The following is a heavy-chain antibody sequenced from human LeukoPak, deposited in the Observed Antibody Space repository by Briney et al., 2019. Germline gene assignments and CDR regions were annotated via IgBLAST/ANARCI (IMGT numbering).Heavy chain of an antibody. Sequence: PSQTLSLTCTVSGGSISSGGYYWSWIRQHPGKGLEWIGYIYYSGSTYYNPSLKSGVTISVDTSKNQFSLKLSSVTAADTAVYYCARASVGATVIDYWGQGTLVTVSS. D-gene: IGHD1-26*01. CDR3: ARASVGATVIDY. CDR1: GGSISSGGYY. CDR2: IYYSGST. V-gene: IGHV4-31*03. J-gene: IGHJ4*02.